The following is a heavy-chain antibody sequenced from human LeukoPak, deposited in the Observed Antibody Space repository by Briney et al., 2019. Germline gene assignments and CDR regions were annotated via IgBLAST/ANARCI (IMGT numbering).Heavy chain of an antibody. CDR2: ISGSGDST. V-gene: IGHV3-23*01. CDR3: ATPGYSYAERDF. Sequence: GGSLTLSCAASGFTFSSYAMTWVRQAPGKGLEWVSGISGSGDSTYYADSVKGRFTISRDNSKNTLYLQMNSLRAEDTAVYYCATPGYSYAERDFWGQGTLVTVSS. J-gene: IGHJ4*02. CDR1: GFTFSSYA. D-gene: IGHD5-18*01.